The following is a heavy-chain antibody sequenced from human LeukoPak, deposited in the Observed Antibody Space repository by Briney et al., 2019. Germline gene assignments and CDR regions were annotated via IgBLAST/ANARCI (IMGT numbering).Heavy chain of an antibody. V-gene: IGHV4-39*01. CDR2: IYYSGST. Sequence: SETLSLTCTVSGGSISSSSCYWGWIRQPPGKGLEWLASIYYSGSTYYSPSLKSRLTISLDTSKNQFSLKLTSVTAADTAVYYCARQVYGSNWSRHFGSWGQGTLVTVSS. CDR1: GGSISSSSCY. CDR3: ARQVYGSNWSRHFGS. J-gene: IGHJ4*02. D-gene: IGHD4-11*01.